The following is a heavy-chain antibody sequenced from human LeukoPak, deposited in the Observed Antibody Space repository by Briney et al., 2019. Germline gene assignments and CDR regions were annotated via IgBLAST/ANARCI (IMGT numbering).Heavy chain of an antibody. CDR1: GFTFSNAW. J-gene: IGHJ5*02. D-gene: IGHD4-17*01. CDR3: ARDRTVPTLWFDP. CDR2: ISSSSSYI. Sequence: GGSLRLSCAASGFTFSNAWMNWVRQAPGKGLEWVSSISSSSSYIYYADSVKGRFTISRDNAKNSLYLQMNSLRAEDTAVYYCARDRTVPTLWFDPWGQGTLVTVSS. V-gene: IGHV3-21*01.